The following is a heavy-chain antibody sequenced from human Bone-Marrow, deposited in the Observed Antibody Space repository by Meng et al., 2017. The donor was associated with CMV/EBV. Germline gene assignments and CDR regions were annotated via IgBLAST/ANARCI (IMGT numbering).Heavy chain of an antibody. CDR3: SKKAVSPPSLDNWFDP. Sequence: GESLKISCAASGFTFSSYAMNWVRQAPGKGLEWISTISRSGSNTYYADSVKGRFTISRDNAKNSLYLQMNSLRADDTALYYCSKKAVSPPSLDNWFDPWGQGTLVTASS. D-gene: IGHD5/OR15-5a*01. CDR1: GFTFSSYA. CDR2: ISRSGSNT. V-gene: IGHV3-48*03. J-gene: IGHJ5*02.